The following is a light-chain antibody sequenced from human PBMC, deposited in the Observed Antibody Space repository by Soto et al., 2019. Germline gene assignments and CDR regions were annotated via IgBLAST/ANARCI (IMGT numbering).Light chain of an antibody. CDR1: SSNIGAGYV. CDR3: QSYGRSLRGWV. J-gene: IGLJ3*02. Sequence: QSVLTQPPSVSGAPGQSVTISCTGSSSNIGAGYVVHWYQQLPGTDPKLLIYGHSNRPSGVPDRFSGYKSGTSASLDITGLHAEDEADYYCQSYGRSLRGWVFGGGTKLTVL. V-gene: IGLV1-40*01. CDR2: GHS.